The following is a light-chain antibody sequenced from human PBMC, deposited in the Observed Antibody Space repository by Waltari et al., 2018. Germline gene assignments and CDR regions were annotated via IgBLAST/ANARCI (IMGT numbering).Light chain of an antibody. CDR3: KSYTGTGSWV. V-gene: IGLV2-14*03. Sequence: QSALTQPASVSGSPGQSITIFCTGPKSDVGFYNYVSWYQQHPGKAPKVIIYDVSQRPSGISNLFSGSKSGNTASLTISGLQADDEADYYCKSYTGTGSWVFGGGTKLTVL. J-gene: IGLJ3*02. CDR1: KSDVGFYNY. CDR2: DVS.